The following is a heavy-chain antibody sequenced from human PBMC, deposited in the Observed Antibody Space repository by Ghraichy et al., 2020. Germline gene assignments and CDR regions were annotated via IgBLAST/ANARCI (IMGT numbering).Heavy chain of an antibody. Sequence: SETLSLTCTVSGGSISSYYWSWIRQPPGKGLEWIGYIYYSGSTNYNPSLKSRVTISVDTSKNQFSLKLRSVTAADTAVYYCARDLGSGGHDYWGQGTLVTVSS. CDR1: GGSISSYY. D-gene: IGHD6-19*01. V-gene: IGHV4-59*01. CDR3: ARDLGSGGHDY. CDR2: IYYSGST. J-gene: IGHJ4*02.